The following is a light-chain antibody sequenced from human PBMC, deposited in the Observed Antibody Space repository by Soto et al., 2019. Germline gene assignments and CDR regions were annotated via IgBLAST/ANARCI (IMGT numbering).Light chain of an antibody. CDR3: QQYGNSPWT. CDR1: QPVYSRY. V-gene: IGKV3-20*01. Sequence: EIVLTQSPGTLSLSPGEGATLSCRASQPVYSRYLAWYQQKPGQAPRLLIYGASSRATGIPDRFSGSGSGTDFTLTINRLEPEDFAVYYCQQYGNSPWTFGQGTKVDIK. J-gene: IGKJ1*01. CDR2: GAS.